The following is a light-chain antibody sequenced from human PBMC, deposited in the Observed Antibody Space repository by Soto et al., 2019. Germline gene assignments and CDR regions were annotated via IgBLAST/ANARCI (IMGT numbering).Light chain of an antibody. J-gene: IGKJ2*02. CDR2: DAS. V-gene: IGKV1-39*01. CDR3: QQSNSTPCT. CDR1: QTISTY. Sequence: IQINQSLSSLPACVGDRVTITCRASQTISTYLNWYQQKPGKAPRLLIYDASSLLSGVPSRFSGSGSGTDFTLTIASLQPEDFSPYYCQQSNSTPCTFGEGTKVDI.